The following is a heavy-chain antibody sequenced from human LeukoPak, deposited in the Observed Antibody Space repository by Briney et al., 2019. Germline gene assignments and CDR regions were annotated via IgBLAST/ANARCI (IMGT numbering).Heavy chain of an antibody. CDR3: ARGIVVVAQLGYYYYYMDV. D-gene: IGHD2-15*01. V-gene: IGHV4-59*08. Sequence: SETLSLTCTVSGGSTSSYYWSWIRQPPGKGLEWIGYIYYSGSTNYNPSLKSRVNISVDTSKNQFSLKLSSVTAADTAVYYCARGIVVVAQLGYYYYYMDVWGKGTTVTISS. J-gene: IGHJ6*03. CDR1: GGSTSSYY. CDR2: IYYSGST.